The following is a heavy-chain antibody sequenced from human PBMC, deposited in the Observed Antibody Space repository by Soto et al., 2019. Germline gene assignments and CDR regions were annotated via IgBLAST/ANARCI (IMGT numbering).Heavy chain of an antibody. CDR3: ARDRRTMIVVVPDAFDI. CDR1: GFTFSSYS. Sequence: GGSLRLSCAASGFTFSSYSMNWVRQAPGKGLEWVSSISSSSSYIYYADSVKGRFTISRDNAKNSLYLQMNSLRAEDTAVYYCARDRRTMIVVVPDAFDIWGQGTMVTVSS. J-gene: IGHJ3*02. CDR2: ISSSSSYI. V-gene: IGHV3-21*01. D-gene: IGHD3-22*01.